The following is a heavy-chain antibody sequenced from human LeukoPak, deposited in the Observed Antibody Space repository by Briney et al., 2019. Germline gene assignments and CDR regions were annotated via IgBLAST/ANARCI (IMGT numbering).Heavy chain of an antibody. Sequence: SETLSLTCSVSDYSINSGHYCCWFRQPPGQGLEWIGSMYHSGSTYSHPSFKSQVPLSVDTAKNHFSLRLTYVPAADTAVYYGARTTEAHSWQTRYYSYYMDVWGKGTTVTVSS. D-gene: IGHD6-13*01. CDR1: DYSINSGHY. CDR2: MYHSGST. V-gene: IGHV4-38-2*02. J-gene: IGHJ6*03. CDR3: ARTTEAHSWQTRYYSYYMDV.